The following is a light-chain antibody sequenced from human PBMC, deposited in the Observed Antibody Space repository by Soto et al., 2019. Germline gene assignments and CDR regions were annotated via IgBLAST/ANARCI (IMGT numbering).Light chain of an antibody. Sequence: DIQVTQSPSTLSASVGDRVTITCRASQSITTWLAWYQQKPGRAPKLLISKTSSLRSGVPSRFSGSGSGTDFTLTISSLQPDDFATYYCQQYTVYPLTFGGGTKVDIK. CDR3: QQYTVYPLT. V-gene: IGKV1-5*03. CDR2: KTS. J-gene: IGKJ4*01. CDR1: QSITTW.